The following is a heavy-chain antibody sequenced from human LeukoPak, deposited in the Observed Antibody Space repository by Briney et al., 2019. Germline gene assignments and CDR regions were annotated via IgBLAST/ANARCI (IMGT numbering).Heavy chain of an antibody. CDR1: GFTFSSYA. J-gene: IGHJ4*02. CDR3: ARDFAVTMGDY. V-gene: IGHV3-30-3*01. CDR2: ISYDGSNK. D-gene: IGHD4-17*01. Sequence: GRSLRLSCAASGFTFSSYAMHWVRQAPGKGLEWVAVISYDGSNKYYADSVKGRFTISRDNSKNTLYLQMNSLRAGDTAVYYCARDFAVTMGDYWGQGTLVTVSS.